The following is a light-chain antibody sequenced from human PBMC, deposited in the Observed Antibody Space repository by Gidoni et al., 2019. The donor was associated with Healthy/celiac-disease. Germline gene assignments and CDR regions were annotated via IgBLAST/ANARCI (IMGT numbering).Light chain of an antibody. Sequence: DIQMTQSPSTLSASVGDRVNITCRASQSISSWLAWYQKKPGKAPKLLIYKASSLESGVPSRFSGSGSGTEFTLTISSLQPDDFATYYCQQYNSYSPKYTFGQGTKLEIK. CDR2: KAS. CDR1: QSISSW. CDR3: QQYNSYSPKYT. V-gene: IGKV1-5*03. J-gene: IGKJ2*01.